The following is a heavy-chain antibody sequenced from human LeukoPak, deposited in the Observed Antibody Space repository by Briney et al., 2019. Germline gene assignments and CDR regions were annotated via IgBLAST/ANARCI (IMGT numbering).Heavy chain of an antibody. J-gene: IGHJ4*02. CDR1: GFTFSSYA. D-gene: IGHD3-10*01. CDR2: ISGSGGST. Sequence: GSLRLSCAASGFTFSSYAMSWVRQAPGKGLEWVSAISGSGGSTYYADSVKGRFTISRDNPKNTLHLQMNSLRAEDTAVYYCAKRLYGSGGYYQFDYWGQGTLVTVSS. CDR3: AKRLYGSGGYYQFDY. V-gene: IGHV3-23*01.